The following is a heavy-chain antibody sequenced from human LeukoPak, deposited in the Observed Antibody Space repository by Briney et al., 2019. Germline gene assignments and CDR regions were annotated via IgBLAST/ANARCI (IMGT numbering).Heavy chain of an antibody. Sequence: SETLSLTCTVSGGSISSSSYYWGWIRQPPGKGLEWIGSIYYSGSTYYNPSLKSRVTISVDTSKNQFSLKLSSVTAADTAVYYCARPNGKLGYAFDIWGQGTMVTVFS. V-gene: IGHV4-39*01. CDR2: IYYSGST. D-gene: IGHD6-13*01. J-gene: IGHJ3*02. CDR3: ARPNGKLGYAFDI. CDR1: GGSISSSSYY.